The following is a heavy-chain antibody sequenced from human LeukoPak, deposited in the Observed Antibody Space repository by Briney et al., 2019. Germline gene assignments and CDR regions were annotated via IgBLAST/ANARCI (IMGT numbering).Heavy chain of an antibody. CDR3: ARDPREMATIRGDPYYYYMDV. CDR2: IDLSGGST. D-gene: IGHD5-24*01. CDR1: GYTFTNYY. Sequence: GASVKVSCKASGYTFTNYYMHWVRQAPGQGLEWMGIIDLSGGSTSYPHKFQGRVTMTRDMSTSTVYMELNSLRSEDTAVYFCARDPREMATIRGDPYYYYMDVWGKGTTVTVSS. V-gene: IGHV1-46*01. J-gene: IGHJ6*03.